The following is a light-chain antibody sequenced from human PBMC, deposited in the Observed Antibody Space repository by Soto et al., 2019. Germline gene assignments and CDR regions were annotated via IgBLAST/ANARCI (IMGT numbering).Light chain of an antibody. J-gene: IGKJ2*01. CDR3: QQTYSELVYT. V-gene: IGKV1-39*01. CDR1: QSIFNY. CDR2: AVS. Sequence: DIRMTQSPSSLSASVGDRVTITCRSSQSIFNYLNWYQQKPGKAPEVLIYAVSSLQIGVPSRFAGSGSGTDFTLTITDLRPEDSATYYCQQTYSELVYTFGRGTKLEIK.